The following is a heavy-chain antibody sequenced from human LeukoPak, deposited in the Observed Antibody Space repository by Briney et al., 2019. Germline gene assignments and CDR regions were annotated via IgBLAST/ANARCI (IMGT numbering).Heavy chain of an antibody. CDR1: GFTFSSYW. D-gene: IGHD3-22*01. V-gene: IGHV3-7*01. CDR2: IKEDGSVE. CDR3: SRDWLAGNPYHAFDL. J-gene: IGHJ3*01. Sequence: GGSLRLSCAAPGFTFSSYWMSWVRQAPGKGLECVANIKEDGSVEYYVDSVKGRFSISRDNAKNSLYLQMNSLRAEDTAVYYCSRDWLAGNPYHAFDLWGKGTMVTVSS.